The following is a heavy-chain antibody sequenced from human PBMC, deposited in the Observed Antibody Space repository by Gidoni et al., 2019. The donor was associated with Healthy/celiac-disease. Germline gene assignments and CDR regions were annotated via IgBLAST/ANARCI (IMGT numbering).Heavy chain of an antibody. J-gene: IGHJ6*02. D-gene: IGHD3-10*01. CDR2: IYTSGST. CDR3: ARGITMVRGVISPPGGMDV. CDR1: GGSISSYY. Sequence: QVQLQESGPGLVKPSETLSLTCTVSGGSISSYYWSWIRQPAGKGLEWIGRIYTSGSTNYNPSLKSRVTMSVDTSKNQFSLKLSSVTAADTAVYYCARGITMVRGVISPPGGMDVWGQGTTVTVSS. V-gene: IGHV4-4*07.